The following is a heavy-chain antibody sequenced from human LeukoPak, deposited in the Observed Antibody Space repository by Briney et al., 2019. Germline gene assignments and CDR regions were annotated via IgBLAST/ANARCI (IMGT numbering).Heavy chain of an antibody. CDR3: AKDLSVWFGELSRINPFDY. Sequence: GGSLRLSCAASGFTFSSYAMSWVRQAPGKGLEWVSAISGSGGSTYYADSVKGRFTISRDNSKNTLYLQMNRLRAQHTAVYYCAKDLSVWFGELSRINPFDYWGQGTLVTVSS. V-gene: IGHV3-23*01. CDR1: GFTFSSYA. CDR2: ISGSGGST. J-gene: IGHJ4*02. D-gene: IGHD3-10*01.